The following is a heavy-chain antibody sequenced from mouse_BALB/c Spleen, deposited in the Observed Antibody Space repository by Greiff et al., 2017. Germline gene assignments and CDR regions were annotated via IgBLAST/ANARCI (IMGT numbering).Heavy chain of an antibody. CDR3: AREPLYYYGSSYFDY. CDR1: GFTFSSYA. D-gene: IGHD1-1*01. J-gene: IGHJ2*01. Sequence: EVQRVESGGGLVKPGGSLKLSCAASGFTFSSYAMSWVRQSPEKRLEWVAEISSGGSYTYYPDTVTGRFTISRDNAKNTLYLEMSSLRSEDTAMYYCAREPLYYYGSSYFDYWGQGTTLTVSS. V-gene: IGHV5-9-4*01. CDR2: ISSGGSYT.